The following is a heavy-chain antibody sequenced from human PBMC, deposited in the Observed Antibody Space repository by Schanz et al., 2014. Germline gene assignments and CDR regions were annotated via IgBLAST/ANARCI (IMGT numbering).Heavy chain of an antibody. CDR3: ARVDARYSGDWYFDL. CDR1: GFTFRGHA. V-gene: IGHV3-7*01. Sequence: EVQLVESGGGLVKPGGSLRLSCAASGFTFRGHAMHWVRQAPGQGLEKVANIKQDGIEKYYVDSVKGRFTISRDNAKNALYLQISSLRAEDTAVYYCARVDARYSGDWYFDLWGRGNLVTVSS. D-gene: IGHD3-10*01. CDR2: IKQDGIEK. J-gene: IGHJ2*01.